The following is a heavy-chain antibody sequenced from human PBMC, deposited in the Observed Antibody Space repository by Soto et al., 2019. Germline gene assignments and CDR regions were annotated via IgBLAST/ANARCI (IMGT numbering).Heavy chain of an antibody. CDR1: GYTFTSYD. CDR3: ARERTGTTSNWFDP. V-gene: IGHV1-8*01. D-gene: IGHD1-7*01. CDR2: MNPNSGNT. Sequence: QVQLVQSGAEVKKPGASVKVSCKASGYTFTSYDIYWVRQATGQGLEWMGWMNPNSGNTGYAQKFQGRVTMTRNTSISTAYLALSTLRSEDTAVYYCARERTGTTSNWFDPWGQGTLVTVSS. J-gene: IGHJ5*02.